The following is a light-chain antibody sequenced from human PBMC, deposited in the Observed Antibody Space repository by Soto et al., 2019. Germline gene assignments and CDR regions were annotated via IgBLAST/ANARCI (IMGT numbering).Light chain of an antibody. CDR1: QSLNRD. Sequence: EIVMTQSPATLSMSAGERATLSCRASQSLNRDLAWYQQKPGQSPRLLIFGASIRATGIPARFSGSGSGTEFTLTIGSLQSEDCALYYCQQYNNWPGTFGQGTKVDIK. CDR2: GAS. CDR3: QQYNNWPGT. V-gene: IGKV3-15*01. J-gene: IGKJ1*01.